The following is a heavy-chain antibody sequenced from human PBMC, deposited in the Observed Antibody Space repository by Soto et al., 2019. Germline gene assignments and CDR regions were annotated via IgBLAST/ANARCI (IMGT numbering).Heavy chain of an antibody. CDR1: GFTFSRFG. Sequence: GGSLRLSCAASGFTFSRFGMHWVRQAPGKGLEWVAVISYDGSNRFYADSVKGRFTISRDNSKNTLYLQMNSLRPEDTAVYYCAKVLYGSETYTYYCGMDVWCQGTTVTVS. V-gene: IGHV3-30*18. CDR3: AKVLYGSETYTYYCGMDV. CDR2: ISYDGSNR. J-gene: IGHJ6*02. D-gene: IGHD3-10*01.